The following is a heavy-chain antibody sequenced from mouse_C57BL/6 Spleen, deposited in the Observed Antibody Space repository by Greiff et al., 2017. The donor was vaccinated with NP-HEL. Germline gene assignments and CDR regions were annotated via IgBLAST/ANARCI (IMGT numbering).Heavy chain of an antibody. CDR1: GYTFTSYG. Sequence: QVQLQQSGAELARPGASVKLSCKASGYTFTSYGISWVKQRTGQGLEWIGEIYPRSGNTYYNEKFKGKATLTADKSSSTAYMELRSLTSEDSAVYFCARDDYPYYFDYWGQGTTLIVSS. CDR2: IYPRSGNT. V-gene: IGHV1-81*01. D-gene: IGHD2-4*01. J-gene: IGHJ2*01. CDR3: ARDDYPYYFDY.